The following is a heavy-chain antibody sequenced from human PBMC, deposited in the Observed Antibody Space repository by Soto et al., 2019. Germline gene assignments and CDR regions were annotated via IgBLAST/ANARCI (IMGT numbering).Heavy chain of an antibody. Sequence: SETLSLTCTVSGGSISSSSYYWGWIRQPPGKGLEWIGSIYYSGSTYYNPSLKSRVTISVDTSKNQFSLKLSSVTAADTAVYYCARYYYDSSGYYLDYWGQGTLVTVS. CDR1: GGSISSSSYY. J-gene: IGHJ4*02. CDR3: ARYYYDSSGYYLDY. D-gene: IGHD3-22*01. V-gene: IGHV4-39*01. CDR2: IYYSGST.